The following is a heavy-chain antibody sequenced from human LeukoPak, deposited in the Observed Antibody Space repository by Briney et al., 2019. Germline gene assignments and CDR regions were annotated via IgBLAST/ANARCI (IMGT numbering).Heavy chain of an antibody. J-gene: IGHJ4*02. CDR2: ISSSSSYI. D-gene: IGHD3-9*01. CDR3: ARVDILTGYPFDY. Sequence: PGGSLRLSCAASGFTFSSYSMNWVRQAPGKGLEWVSSISSSSSYIYYADSVKGRFTISRDNAKNSLYLQMNSLRAEDTAVYYCARVDILTGYPFDYWGQGTLVTVSS. CDR1: GFTFSSYS. V-gene: IGHV3-21*01.